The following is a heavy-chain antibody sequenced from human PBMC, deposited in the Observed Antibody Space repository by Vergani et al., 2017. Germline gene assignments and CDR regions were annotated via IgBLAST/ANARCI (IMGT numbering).Heavy chain of an antibody. CDR1: GASISSYF. V-gene: IGHV4-4*07. D-gene: IGHD5-24*01. J-gene: IGHJ5*02. CDR2: VHTDGTA. Sequence: VQLQESGPGLLKPSETLSLTCSVSGASISSYFWSWIRQPAGKGLEWLGRVHTDGTAYYNPSLRTGVRLSADLSQSQFSLRMTSLTAADTAVYFCARDQWDDDGPRGWFAPWGQGILVTVSS. CDR3: ARDQWDDDGPRGWFAP.